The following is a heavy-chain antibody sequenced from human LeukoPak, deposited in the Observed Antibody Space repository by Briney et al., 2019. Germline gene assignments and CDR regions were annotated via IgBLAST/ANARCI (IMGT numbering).Heavy chain of an antibody. D-gene: IGHD5-18*01. Sequence: SETLSLTCAVYGGSFSGYYWSWIRQPPGKGLEWIGEINHSGSTNYNPSLKSRVTISVDTSKNQFSLKLSSVTAADTAVYYCARGSGYSYGFCYYYYMDVWGKGTTVTVSS. CDR3: ARGSGYSYGFCYYYYMDV. CDR2: INHSGST. V-gene: IGHV4-34*01. CDR1: GGSFSGYY. J-gene: IGHJ6*03.